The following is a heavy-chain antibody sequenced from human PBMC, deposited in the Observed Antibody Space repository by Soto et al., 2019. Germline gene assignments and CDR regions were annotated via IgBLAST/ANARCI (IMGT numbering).Heavy chain of an antibody. CDR1: GGSISSSSYY. Sequence: PSETLSLTCTVSGGSISSSSYYWGGIRQPPGTGLEWIGSIYYSGSTYYNPALKSRVTISVDTSKNQFSLKLSSVTAADAAVYYCARHTPAISISDHWGQGTLVTVSS. CDR2: IYYSGST. D-gene: IGHD2-15*01. V-gene: IGHV4-39*01. CDR3: ARHTPAISISDH. J-gene: IGHJ4*02.